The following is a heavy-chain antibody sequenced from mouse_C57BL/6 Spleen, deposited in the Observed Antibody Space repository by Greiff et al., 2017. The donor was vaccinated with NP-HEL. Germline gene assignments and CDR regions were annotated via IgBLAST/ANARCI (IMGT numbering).Heavy chain of an antibody. CDR3: AKGSPGFLYYFDY. V-gene: IGHV5-17*01. Sequence: EVNVVESGGGLVKPGGSLKLSCAASGFTFSDYGMHWVRQAPEKGLEWVAYISSGSSTIYYADTVKGRFTISRDNAKNTLFLQMTSLRSEDTAMYYCAKGSPGFLYYFDYWGQGTTLTVSS. J-gene: IGHJ2*01. D-gene: IGHD4-1*01. CDR2: ISSGSSTI. CDR1: GFTFSDYG.